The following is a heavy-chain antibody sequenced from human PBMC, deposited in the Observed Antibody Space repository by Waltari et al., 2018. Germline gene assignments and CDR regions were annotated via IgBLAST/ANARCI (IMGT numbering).Heavy chain of an antibody. CDR1: GFTFSSYG. V-gene: IGHV3-30*02. D-gene: IGHD2-21*02. CDR2: IRYDGINK. Sequence: QVQLVESGGGVVQPGGSLRLSCAASGFTFSSYGMHWVRQAPGKGLEWVAFIRYDGINKYYADSVNGRFTISRDNSKNTLYLQMNSLRAEDTAVYYCAKSGDSYYYYGMDVWGQGTTVTVSS. J-gene: IGHJ6*02. CDR3: AKSGDSYYYYGMDV.